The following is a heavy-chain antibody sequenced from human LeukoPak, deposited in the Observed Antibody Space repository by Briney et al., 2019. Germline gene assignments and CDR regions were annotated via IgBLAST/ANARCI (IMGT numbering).Heavy chain of an antibody. Sequence: GGSLRLSCAASGFTFSSCAMSWVRQAPGKGLEWVSIISGSGGSTYHADSVKGRFTISRDNSKNTLHLQMNSLRPEDTAVYYCAKGNYNFDFWSGHDYWGQGTLVTASS. CDR2: ISGSGGST. J-gene: IGHJ4*02. CDR3: AKGNYNFDFWSGHDY. V-gene: IGHV3-23*01. D-gene: IGHD3-3*01. CDR1: GFTFSSCA.